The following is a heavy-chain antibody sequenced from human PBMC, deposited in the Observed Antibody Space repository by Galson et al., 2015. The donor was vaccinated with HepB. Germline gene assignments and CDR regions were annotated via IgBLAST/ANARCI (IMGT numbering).Heavy chain of an antibody. J-gene: IGHJ6*02. CDR1: GFIFGDYG. CDR3: ARHGVSAAGTYYYYYYGMDV. Sequence: SLRLSCAASGFIFGDYGMSWVRQAPGKGLEWVSGINWNGGSTGYADSVKGRFTISRDNAKNSLYLQMNSLRAEDTALYYCARHGVSAAGTYYYYYYGMDVWGQGTTVTVSS. D-gene: IGHD6-13*01. V-gene: IGHV3-20*04. CDR2: INWNGGST.